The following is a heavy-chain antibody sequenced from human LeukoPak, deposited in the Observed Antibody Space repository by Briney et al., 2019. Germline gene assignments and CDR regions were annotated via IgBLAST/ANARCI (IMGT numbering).Heavy chain of an antibody. Sequence: SETLSLTCTVSGASLSTYYWTWVRQSPGEGLEWIAYIYYSGSTNYNPSLKSRVTMSVDTSRNQFSLKLRSATPADTAVYYCTRHYGVDSIEYSTRELDYWGQGTLVTVSS. CDR1: GASLSTYY. D-gene: IGHD6-6*01. J-gene: IGHJ4*02. CDR2: IYYSGST. CDR3: TRHYGVDSIEYSTRELDY. V-gene: IGHV4-59*01.